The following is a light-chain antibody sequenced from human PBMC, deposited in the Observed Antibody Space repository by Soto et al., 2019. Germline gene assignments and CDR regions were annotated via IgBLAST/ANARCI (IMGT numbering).Light chain of an antibody. CDR1: SSDFGGYNY. CDR2: EVT. CDR3: SSFTGSNNYV. V-gene: IGLV2-8*01. J-gene: IGLJ1*01. Sequence: QSALTQPPSASGSPGQSVTISCTGTSSDFGGYNYVSWYQQHPGKAPKLMIYEVTKRPSGVPDRFSGSKSGNTASLTVSGVQAEDEADYYCSSFTGSNNYVFGTGTKVTVL.